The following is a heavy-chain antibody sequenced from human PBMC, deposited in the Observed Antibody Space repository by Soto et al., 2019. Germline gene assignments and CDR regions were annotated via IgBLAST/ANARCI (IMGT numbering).Heavy chain of an antibody. J-gene: IGHJ6*02. CDR2: IIPIFGTA. Sequence: GASVKVSCKASGGTFSSYAISWVRQAPGQGLEWMGGIIPIFGTANYAQKFQGRVTITADKSTSTAYMELSSLGSEDTAVYYCARDLVATTNDYYYGMDVWGQGTTVTVSS. V-gene: IGHV1-69*06. CDR3: ARDLVATTNDYYYGMDV. D-gene: IGHD5-12*01. CDR1: GGTFSSYA.